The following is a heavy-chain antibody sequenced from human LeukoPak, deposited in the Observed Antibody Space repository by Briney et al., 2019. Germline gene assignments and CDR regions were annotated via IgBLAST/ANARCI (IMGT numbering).Heavy chain of an antibody. J-gene: IGHJ5*02. V-gene: IGHV4-30-4*01. CDR2: IYYSGST. CDR1: GGSISSGDYY. D-gene: IGHD6-6*01. Sequence: SQTLSLTCTVSGGSISSGDYYWSWIRQPPGKGLEWIGYIYYSGSTYYNPSLKSRVTISVDTSKNQFSPKLSSVTAADTAVYYCARASYSSSWFDPWGQGTLVTVSS. CDR3: ARASYSSSWFDP.